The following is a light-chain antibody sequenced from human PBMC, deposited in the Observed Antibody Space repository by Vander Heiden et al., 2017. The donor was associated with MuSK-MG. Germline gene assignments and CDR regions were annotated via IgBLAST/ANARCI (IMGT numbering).Light chain of an antibody. Sequence: IRMTQSPSSFSASTGDRVTITCRASQGISSYLAWYQQKPGKAPKLLIYAASTLQSVVPSRFSGSGSGTDFTHTISCLQSEDFATYYCQQYYSYPLTFGGGTKVEIK. V-gene: IGKV1-8*01. CDR2: AAS. J-gene: IGKJ4*01. CDR1: QGISSY. CDR3: QQYYSYPLT.